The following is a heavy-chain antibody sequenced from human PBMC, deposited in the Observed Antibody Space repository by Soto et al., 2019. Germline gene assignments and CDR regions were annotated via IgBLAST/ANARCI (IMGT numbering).Heavy chain of an antibody. CDR1: GFTFSSYG. Sequence: QVQLVESGGGVVQPGRSLRLSCAASGFTFSSYGMHWVRQAPGKGLEWVAVIWYDGSNKYYADSVKGRFTISRDNSKITLYLQMNSLRAEDTAVYYCASPGAASDYWGQGTLVTVSS. J-gene: IGHJ4*02. CDR3: ASPGAASDY. CDR2: IWYDGSNK. D-gene: IGHD6-13*01. V-gene: IGHV3-33*01.